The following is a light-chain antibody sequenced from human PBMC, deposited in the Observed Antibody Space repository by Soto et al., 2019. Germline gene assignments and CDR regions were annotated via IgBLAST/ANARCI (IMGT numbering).Light chain of an antibody. CDR3: QQYVSWT. Sequence: EIVLTQSPGTLSVSPGERATLSCRASQTISSNYLAWYQQKPGQAPSLLIYGTSSRATGIPDRFSGSGSGTDFTITISRLEPGDSAIYYGQQYVSWTLGQGTKVESK. J-gene: IGKJ1*01. CDR2: GTS. V-gene: IGKV3-20*01. CDR1: QTISSNY.